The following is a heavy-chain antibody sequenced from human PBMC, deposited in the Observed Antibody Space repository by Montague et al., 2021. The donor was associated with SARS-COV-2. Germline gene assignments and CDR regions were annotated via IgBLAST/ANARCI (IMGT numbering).Heavy chain of an antibody. CDR1: GDSMNNYY. D-gene: IGHD6-13*01. CDR3: ARAPIYRSSWYAYFDY. CDR2: INYSGST. Sequence: SETLSLTCTVSGDSMNNYYWSWIRQPPGKGLEWIGYINYSGSTHXSPSLQSRVTPSKDTSKNQFSLRLTSVTAADTAMYFCARAPIYRSSWYAYFDYWGQGTLVTVSP. J-gene: IGHJ4*02. V-gene: IGHV4-59*01.